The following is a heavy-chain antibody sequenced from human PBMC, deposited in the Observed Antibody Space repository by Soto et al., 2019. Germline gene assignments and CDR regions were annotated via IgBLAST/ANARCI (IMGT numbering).Heavy chain of an antibody. CDR2: VYHSGAT. J-gene: IGHJ5*02. Sequence: QVELQESGPGLVEPSGTLSLTCAVSSGSITSPNWWRWVRQSPRKGLEWIGEVYHSGATNYNPSLKNRVSISVDKSNNLFSLNLNSVTAADTAMYFCARGIAAANNWFDPWGQGTLVTVS. CDR3: ARGIAAANNWFDP. V-gene: IGHV4-4*02. D-gene: IGHD6-13*01. CDR1: SGSITSPNW.